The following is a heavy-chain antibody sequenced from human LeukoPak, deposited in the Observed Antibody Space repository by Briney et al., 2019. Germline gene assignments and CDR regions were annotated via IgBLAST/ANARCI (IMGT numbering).Heavy chain of an antibody. CDR3: AGGATVTTWSYYYGMDV. D-gene: IGHD4-17*01. CDR2: INAGNGNT. J-gene: IGHJ6*02. V-gene: IGHV1-3*01. CDR1: GYTFTSYA. Sequence: GASVKVSCKASGYTFTSYAMHWVRQAPGQRLEWMGWINAGNGNTKYSQKFQGRVTITRDTSASTAYMELSSLRSEDTAVYYCAGGATVTTWSYYYGMDVWGQGTTVTVSS.